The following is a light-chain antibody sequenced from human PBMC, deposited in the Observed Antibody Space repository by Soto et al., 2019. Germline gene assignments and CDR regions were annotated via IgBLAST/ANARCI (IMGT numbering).Light chain of an antibody. CDR3: QHYYTTPLT. Sequence: DIVMTQSPDFLAVSLGERATINCKSSQSVLYSSNNKNYLAWYQQKPGQPPKLLIYWASTRESGVPDRFSGSGSGTEFTLTISSLQAEDVAVYYCQHYYTTPLTFGGGTKVEI. CDR2: WAS. V-gene: IGKV4-1*01. CDR1: QSVLYSSNNKNY. J-gene: IGKJ4*01.